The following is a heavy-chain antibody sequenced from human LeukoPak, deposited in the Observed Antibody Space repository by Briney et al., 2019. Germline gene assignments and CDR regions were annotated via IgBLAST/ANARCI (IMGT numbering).Heavy chain of an antibody. CDR2: IIPIFGTA. Sequence: SVKVSCKASGGTFSSYAISWVRQAPGQGLEWMGRIIPIFGTANYAQKFQGRVTITTDESTSTAYMELSSLRSEDTAVYYCARAMIAGLGWFGPWGQGTLVTVSS. CDR1: GGTFSSYA. CDR3: ARAMIAGLGWFGP. J-gene: IGHJ5*02. V-gene: IGHV1-69*05. D-gene: IGHD3-22*01.